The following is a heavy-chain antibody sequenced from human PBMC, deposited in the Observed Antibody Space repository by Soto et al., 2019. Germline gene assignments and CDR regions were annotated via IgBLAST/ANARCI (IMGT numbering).Heavy chain of an antibody. CDR2: IDPSDSYT. J-gene: IGHJ5*02. CDR3: ARQWLLNNWFDP. V-gene: IGHV5-10-1*01. Sequence: EVQLVQSGAEVKKPGESLRISCKGSGYSFTSYWISWVRQMTGKGLEWMGRIDPSDSYTNYSPSFQGHVTISADKAISTAYLQWSSLKASDTAMYYCARQWLLNNWFDPWGQGTLVTVSS. D-gene: IGHD3-22*01. CDR1: GYSFTSYW.